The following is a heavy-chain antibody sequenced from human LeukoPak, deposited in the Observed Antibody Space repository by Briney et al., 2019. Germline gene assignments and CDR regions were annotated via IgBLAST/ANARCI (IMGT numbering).Heavy chain of an antibody. J-gene: IGHJ6*02. V-gene: IGHV1-69*06. CDR3: ARGVDIVATSPYYYYGMDV. CDR2: IIPIFGTA. CDR1: GGTFSSYA. D-gene: IGHD5-12*01. Sequence: GASVKVSCKASGGTFSSYAISWVRQAPGQGLEWMGGIIPIFGTANYAQKFQGRVTITADKSTSTAYMELSSLRSEDTAVYYCARGVDIVATSPYYYYGMDVWGQGTTVTVSS.